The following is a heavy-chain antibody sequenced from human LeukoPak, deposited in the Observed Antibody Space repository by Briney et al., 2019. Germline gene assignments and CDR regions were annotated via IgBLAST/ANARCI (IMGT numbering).Heavy chain of an antibody. D-gene: IGHD2-15*01. CDR1: GGSISSDNYY. CDR3: AVGCSGGSCYSGAFDI. Sequence: SETLSLTCTVSGGSISSDNYYWGWIRQPPGKGLEWIGSIYYSGSTYYNPSLKSRVTISVDTSKNQFSLKLSSVTAADTAVYYCAVGCSGGSCYSGAFDIWGQGTMVTVSS. J-gene: IGHJ3*02. CDR2: IYYSGST. V-gene: IGHV4-39*07.